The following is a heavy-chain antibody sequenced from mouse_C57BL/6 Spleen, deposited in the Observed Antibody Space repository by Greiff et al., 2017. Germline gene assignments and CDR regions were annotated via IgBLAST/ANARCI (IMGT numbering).Heavy chain of an antibody. CDR2: IYPRSGNT. D-gene: IGHD2-4*01. J-gene: IGHJ1*03. CDR3: ARGGVYDYDRDWYFDV. Sequence: VKLVQSGAELARPGASVKLSCKASGYTFTSYGISWVKQRPGQGLEWIGEIYPRSGNTYYNEKFKGKATLTVDKSSSTAYMELRSLTSEDSAVYFWARGGVYDYDRDWYFDVWGTGTTVTVSS. V-gene: IGHV1-81*01. CDR1: GYTFTSYG.